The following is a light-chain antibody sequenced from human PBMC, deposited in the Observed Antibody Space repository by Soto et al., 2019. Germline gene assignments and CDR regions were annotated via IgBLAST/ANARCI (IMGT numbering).Light chain of an antibody. J-gene: IGKJ2*01. CDR2: DAS. V-gene: IGKV1-5*01. CDR3: QQSYSMPYA. CDR1: QSVSGW. Sequence: DIQMTQSPSTLSASVGDTVTVTCRASQSVSGWLAWYQQKPGEAPKLLIYDASALQTGVPSRFTGSGSGTDFTLTIISLQPEDYATYFCQQSYSMPYAFGPGTKVDI.